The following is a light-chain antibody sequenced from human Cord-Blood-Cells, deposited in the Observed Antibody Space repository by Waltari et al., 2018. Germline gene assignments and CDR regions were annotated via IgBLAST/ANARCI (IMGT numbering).Light chain of an antibody. CDR3: QQSYSTPRT. Sequence: EIQMIPSLSSLSASVGGRVNITCRASQSISSYLNWYQQKPGKAPKLLIYAASSLQSGVPSRFSGSGSRTEFTLTISSLQPEDFATYYCQQSYSTPRTFGQGTKVEIK. CDR2: AAS. V-gene: IGKV1-39*01. J-gene: IGKJ1*01. CDR1: QSISSY.